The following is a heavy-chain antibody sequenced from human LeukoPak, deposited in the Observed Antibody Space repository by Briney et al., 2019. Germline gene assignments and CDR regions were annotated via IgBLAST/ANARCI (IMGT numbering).Heavy chain of an antibody. CDR1: GGTFSSYA. V-gene: IGHV1-69*04. CDR3: ARGPDSSGTFDY. J-gene: IGHJ4*02. CDR2: IIPIFGIA. D-gene: IGHD3-22*01. Sequence: ASVKVSCKASGGTFSSYAISWVRQAPGQGLEWMGRIIPIFGIANYAQKFQGRVTITADKSTSTAYMELRSLRSDDTAVYYCARGPDSSGTFDYWGQGTLVTVSS.